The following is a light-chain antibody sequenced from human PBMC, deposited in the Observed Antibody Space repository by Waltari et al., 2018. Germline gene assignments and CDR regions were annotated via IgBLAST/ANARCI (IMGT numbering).Light chain of an antibody. J-gene: IGKJ5*01. V-gene: IGKV3-15*01. CDR1: QSLYIN. CDR3: QQDNEWPPIT. CDR2: RAS. Sequence: EIVLTQSPATLSVSQGERVTLSCRASQSLYINLAWYQQKPGQAPRLLIYRASTRATGVPPRFSGSGSGTQCTLTISSLQSEDSGVYYCQQDNEWPPITFGQGTRLEIQ.